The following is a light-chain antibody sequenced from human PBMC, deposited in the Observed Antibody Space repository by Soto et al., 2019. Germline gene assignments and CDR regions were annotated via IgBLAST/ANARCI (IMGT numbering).Light chain of an antibody. CDR2: DVS. Sequence: QSVLTQPASVSGSPGQAITISCTGISSDVGGYTYVSWYQQHPGKAPKFIIYDVSNRPSGVSNRFSGSKSGSTASLTISGLQAEDEADYYCSSYTTSNTRQIVFGTGTKVTVL. CDR3: SSYTTSNTRQIV. J-gene: IGLJ1*01. CDR1: SSDVGGYTY. V-gene: IGLV2-14*01.